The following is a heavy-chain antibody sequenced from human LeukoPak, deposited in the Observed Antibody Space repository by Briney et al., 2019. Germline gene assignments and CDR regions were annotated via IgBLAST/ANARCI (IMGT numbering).Heavy chain of an antibody. CDR2: IYYSGST. V-gene: IGHV4-61*01. J-gene: IGHJ4*02. Sequence: PSETLSLTCSVSGDSISSGIYYWSWIRQPPGQGLEWIGYIYYSGSTNYNPSLKSRVTISVDTSKNQFSLKLSSVTAADTAVYYCARTAPVGATTNFDYWGQGTLVTVSS. CDR1: GDSISSGIYY. D-gene: IGHD1-26*01. CDR3: ARTAPVGATTNFDY.